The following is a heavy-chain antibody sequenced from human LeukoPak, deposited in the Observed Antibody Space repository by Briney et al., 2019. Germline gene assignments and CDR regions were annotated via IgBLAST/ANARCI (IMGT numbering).Heavy chain of an antibody. D-gene: IGHD6-6*01. J-gene: IGHJ6*03. CDR1: GLTFSSYG. V-gene: IGHV3-23*01. CDR2: ISTTGGTT. Sequence: GGSLRLSCAASGLTFSSYGMSWVRQAPGRGLEWVSAISTTGGTTYYADSVRGRFTISRDNSRNTLYLQMNSLRAEDTAVYYCAKKVEASSSRGYYYYYYMDVWGKGTTVTVSS. CDR3: AKKVEASSSRGYYYYYYMDV.